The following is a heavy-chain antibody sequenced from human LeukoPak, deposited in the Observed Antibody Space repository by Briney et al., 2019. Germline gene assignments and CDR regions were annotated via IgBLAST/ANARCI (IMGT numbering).Heavy chain of an antibody. CDR2: TRNKANRYTT. CDR1: GFTFSDHY. Sequence: GGSLRLSCAASGFTFSDHYMDWVRQAPGKGLGWVGRTRNKANRYTTEYAASVKGRFTISRDDSKNSLYLQMNRLKTEDTAVYYCARGSSGSPLDYWGQGPLVTVSS. J-gene: IGHJ4*02. V-gene: IGHV3-72*01. D-gene: IGHD1-26*01. CDR3: ARGSSGSPLDY.